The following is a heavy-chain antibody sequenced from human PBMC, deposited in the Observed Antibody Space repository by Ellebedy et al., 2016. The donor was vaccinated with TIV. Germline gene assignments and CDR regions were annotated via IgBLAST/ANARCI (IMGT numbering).Heavy chain of an antibody. CDR1: GGSFSGYY. V-gene: IGHV4-34*01. J-gene: IGHJ4*02. Sequence: SETLSLXXAVYGGSFSGYYWSWIRQPPGKGLEWIGEINHSGSTNYNPSLKSRVTISVDTSKNQFSLKLSSVTAADTAVYYCARVRVYGDSLNFDYWGQGTLVTVSS. CDR3: ARVRVYGDSLNFDY. CDR2: INHSGST. D-gene: IGHD4-17*01.